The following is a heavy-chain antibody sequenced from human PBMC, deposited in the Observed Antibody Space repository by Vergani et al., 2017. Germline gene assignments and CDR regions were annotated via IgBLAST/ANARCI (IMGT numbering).Heavy chain of an antibody. Sequence: QVQLQESGPGLVKPSQTLSLTCNVSGDSITSGRYYWSWIRQSPGRGLEWIGYIHYSDTDFQNPTSTFQNPSPQSRVTFSVDTSKNQFSLRLRSMTAADAAVYDCGRARYGSLLFATWGKGALVPVSS. J-gene: IGHJ4*02. V-gene: IGHV4-30-4*01. CDR2: IHYSDTDFQNPTST. CDR3: GRARYGSLLFAT. CDR1: GDSITSGRYY. D-gene: IGHD2-15*01.